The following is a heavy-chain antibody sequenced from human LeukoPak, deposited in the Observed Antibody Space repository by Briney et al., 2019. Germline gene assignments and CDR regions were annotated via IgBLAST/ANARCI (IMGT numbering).Heavy chain of an antibody. CDR2: ISWNSGSI. CDR1: GFTFDDYA. J-gene: IGHJ4*02. CDR3: AKSLGTHSSGLAFDY. D-gene: IGHD6-19*01. Sequence: GRSLRLSCAASGFTFDDYAMHWVRQAPGKGLEWVSRISWNSGSIGYADSVKGRFTISRDNAKNSLYLQMNSLRAEDTAVYYCAKSLGTHSSGLAFDYWGQGTLVTVSS. V-gene: IGHV3-9*01.